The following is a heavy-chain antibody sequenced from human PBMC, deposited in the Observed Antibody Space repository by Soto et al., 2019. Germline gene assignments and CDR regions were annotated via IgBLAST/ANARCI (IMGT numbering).Heavy chain of an antibody. J-gene: IGHJ4*02. CDR1: GYTFTRYA. CDR2: VNVGNGNT. V-gene: IGHV1-3*01. CDR3: ARHPGYSYGYN. Sequence: EASVKFSCKAFGYTFTRYAIHWVRRAPGQMLECLVAVNVGNGNTEYXXYFQDRAXXTRDTSANTAXLELSXLTSQDTAVYYCARHPGYSYGYNWCQGTLVTVSS. D-gene: IGHD5-18*01.